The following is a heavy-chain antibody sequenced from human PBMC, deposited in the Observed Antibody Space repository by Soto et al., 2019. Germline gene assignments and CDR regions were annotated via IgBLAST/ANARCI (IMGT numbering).Heavy chain of an antibody. CDR1: GGSINRYH. CDR2: THYSGST. J-gene: IGHJ4*02. V-gene: IGHV4-59*08. Sequence: SETLSLTCTVSGGSINRYHWSWIRQPPGRGLEWIGYTHYSGSTNYNPSFKSRVAISVDTSKTQFSLKLSSVTAADTAVYYCARHLSNYFDYWGQGPLVTVSP. CDR3: ARHLSNYFDY.